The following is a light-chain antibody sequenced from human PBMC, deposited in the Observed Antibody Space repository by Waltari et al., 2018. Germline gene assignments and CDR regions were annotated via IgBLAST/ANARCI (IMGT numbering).Light chain of an antibody. CDR2: DVS. Sequence: QSALTQPTSVSGSPGQSVTISCTGTSRDVAFYNYVSWYQQYPGKVPQLLISDVSDPPSGCSSRFSGSKSCNTASLTISGLQADDEADYYCNSYTGSSSWMFGGGTKLTVL. V-gene: IGLV2-14*01. CDR1: SRDVAFYNY. J-gene: IGLJ3*02. CDR3: NSYTGSSSWM.